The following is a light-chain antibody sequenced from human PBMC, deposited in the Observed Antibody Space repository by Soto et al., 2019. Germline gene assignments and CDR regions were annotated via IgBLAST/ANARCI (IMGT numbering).Light chain of an antibody. CDR1: SSEIGGYNY. CDR3: SSYTSSSTLYV. J-gene: IGLJ1*01. V-gene: IGLV2-14*01. CDR2: EVS. Sequence: QSALAQPASVSGSPGQSITISCAGTSSEIGGYNYVSWYQQHPGKAPKVMIYEVSNRPSGVSNRFSGSKSGNTASLTISGLQAEDEADYYCSSYTSSSTLYVFGTGTKVTVL.